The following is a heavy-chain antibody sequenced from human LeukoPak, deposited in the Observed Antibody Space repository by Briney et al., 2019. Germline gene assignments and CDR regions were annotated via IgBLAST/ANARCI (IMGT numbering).Heavy chain of an antibody. CDR1: GYTFTSYG. Sequence: ASVEVSCKASGYTFTSYGISWVRQAPGQGLEWMGWISAYNGNTNYAQKLQGRVTMTTDTSTSTAYMELRSLRSDDTAVYYCARDAYCSGGSCYSGWWFDPWGQGTLVTVSS. CDR2: ISAYNGNT. V-gene: IGHV1-18*01. J-gene: IGHJ5*02. CDR3: ARDAYCSGGSCYSGWWFDP. D-gene: IGHD2-15*01.